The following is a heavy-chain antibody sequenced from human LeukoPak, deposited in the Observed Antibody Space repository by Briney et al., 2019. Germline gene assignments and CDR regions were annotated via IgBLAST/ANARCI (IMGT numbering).Heavy chain of an antibody. Sequence: PGGSLRLSCAASGFTFSGSAMHWVRQASGKGLEWVGRIRSKANSYATAYAASVKGRFTISRDDSKNTAYLQMNSLKTEDTAVYYRTVSPEYYYDSSGYYTSLDYWGQGTLVTVSS. CDR1: GFTFSGSA. V-gene: IGHV3-73*01. D-gene: IGHD3-22*01. J-gene: IGHJ4*02. CDR3: TVSPEYYYDSSGYYTSLDY. CDR2: IRSKANSYAT.